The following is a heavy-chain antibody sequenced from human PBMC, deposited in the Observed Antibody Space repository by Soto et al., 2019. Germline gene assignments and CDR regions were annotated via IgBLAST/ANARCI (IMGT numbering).Heavy chain of an antibody. CDR3: AHKGGRGAGMDV. J-gene: IGHJ6*02. Sequence: QITLKESGPTLVKPTQTLTLTCSLSGFSLSTSRVGVVWIRQPPGKALEWLALIYWDDDKRYSPFLKSRLTITKDTSKNQVALTMTNMDPVDTATYYCAHKGGRGAGMDVWGQGTTVTVSS. CDR1: GFSLSTSRVG. V-gene: IGHV2-5*02. D-gene: IGHD2-15*01. CDR2: IYWDDDK.